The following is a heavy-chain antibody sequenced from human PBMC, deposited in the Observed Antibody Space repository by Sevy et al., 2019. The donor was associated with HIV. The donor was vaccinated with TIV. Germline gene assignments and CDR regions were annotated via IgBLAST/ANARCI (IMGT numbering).Heavy chain of an antibody. CDR3: ARAPPVRSGDDSLNWFDP. Sequence: SEILSLTCTVSGGSISAYYWSWIRQPPGKPLEYIGYIYYTGSTNYNPSLKSRGTISVDTSKNQFSLKLNSVTAADRAVNFCARAPPVRSGDDSLNWFDPWGQGTLVTVSS. V-gene: IGHV4-59*01. D-gene: IGHD5-12*01. J-gene: IGHJ5*02. CDR2: IYYTGST. CDR1: GGSISAYY.